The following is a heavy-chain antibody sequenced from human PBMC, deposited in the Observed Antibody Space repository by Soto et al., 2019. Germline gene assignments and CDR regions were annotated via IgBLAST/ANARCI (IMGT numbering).Heavy chain of an antibody. V-gene: IGHV1-8*01. CDR1: GYTFTSYD. Sequence: ASVKVSCKASGYTFTSYDINWVRQATGLGLEWMGWMNPNSGNTGYAQKFQGRVTMTRNTSISTAYMELSSLRSEDTAVYYCARRSPYYDILTCYYEVHAFDIWGQGTMVTVSS. CDR2: MNPNSGNT. D-gene: IGHD3-9*01. CDR3: ARRSPYYDILTCYYEVHAFDI. J-gene: IGHJ3*02.